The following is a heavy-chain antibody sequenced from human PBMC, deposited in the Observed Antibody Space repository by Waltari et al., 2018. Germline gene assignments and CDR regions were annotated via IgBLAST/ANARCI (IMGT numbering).Heavy chain of an antibody. D-gene: IGHD4-17*01. CDR3: ASTPMTMAAYYYYGMDV. J-gene: IGHJ6*02. CDR2: IYPGDSDT. Sequence: EVQLVQSGAEVKKPGESLKISCKGSGYSFTSYWIGWVRQMPGKGLEWMGIIYPGDSDTRYSPSFQGQVTISADKSISTAYLQWSSLKASDTAMYYCASTPMTMAAYYYYGMDVWGQGTTVTVSS. V-gene: IGHV5-51*01. CDR1: GYSFTSYW.